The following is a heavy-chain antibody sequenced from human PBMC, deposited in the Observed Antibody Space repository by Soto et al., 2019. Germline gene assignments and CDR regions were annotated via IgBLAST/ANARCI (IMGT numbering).Heavy chain of an antibody. CDR3: ATPKPPRYCSSTSCYLFVYFDY. CDR1: GGSISSYY. J-gene: IGHJ4*02. D-gene: IGHD2-2*01. V-gene: IGHV4-59*08. CDR2: IYYSGST. Sequence: SETLSLTCTVSGGSISSYYWSWIRQPPGKGLEWIGYIYYSGSTNYNPSLKSRVTISVDTSKNQFSLKLSSVTAADTAVYYCATPKPPRYCSSTSCYLFVYFDYWGQGTLVTVSS.